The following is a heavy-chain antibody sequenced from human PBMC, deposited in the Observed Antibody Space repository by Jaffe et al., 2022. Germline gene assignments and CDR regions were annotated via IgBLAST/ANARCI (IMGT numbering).Heavy chain of an antibody. CDR1: GGSISSGSYY. CDR2: IYTSGST. J-gene: IGHJ6*03. CDR3: ARDGREITMVRGVYYYYYYMDV. Sequence: QVQLQESGPGLVKPSQTLSLTCTVSGGSISSGSYYWSWIRQPAGKGLEWIGRIYTSGSTNYNPSLKSRVTISVDTSKNQFSLKLSSVTAADTAVYYCARDGREITMVRGVYYYYYYMDVWGKGTTVTVSS. D-gene: IGHD3-10*01. V-gene: IGHV4-61*02.